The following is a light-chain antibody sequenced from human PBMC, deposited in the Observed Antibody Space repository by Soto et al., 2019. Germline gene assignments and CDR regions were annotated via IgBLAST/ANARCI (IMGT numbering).Light chain of an antibody. Sequence: DIQMTQSPSSLSASVGDRVTLTCRASQSISSYLNWYQQKPGKAPKLLIYAASSLQSGVPSRFSGSGSGTDFTLTIRSLQPEDFATYYCQQSYRIPLTFGGGTKLEIK. CDR3: QQSYRIPLT. CDR2: AAS. J-gene: IGKJ4*01. V-gene: IGKV1-39*01. CDR1: QSISSY.